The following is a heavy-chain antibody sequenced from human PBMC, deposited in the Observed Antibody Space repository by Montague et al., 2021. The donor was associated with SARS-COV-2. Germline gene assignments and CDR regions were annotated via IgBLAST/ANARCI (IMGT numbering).Heavy chain of an antibody. Sequence: CAISGDSVSSNSAAWNWIRQSPSGGLEWLGRTYYRSKWYTDYAPSVKTRITITPDTSNNQFSLHLHSVTPGDTAVYYCAREGTVPGPRGIYFDDWGRGTLVTVSS. CDR1: GDSVSSNSAA. D-gene: IGHD1-1*01. J-gene: IGHJ4*02. CDR3: AREGTVPGPRGIYFDD. V-gene: IGHV6-1*01. CDR2: TYYRSKWYT.